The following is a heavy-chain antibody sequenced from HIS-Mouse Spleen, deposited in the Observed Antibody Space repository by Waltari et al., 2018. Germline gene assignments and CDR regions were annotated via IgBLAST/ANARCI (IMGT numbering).Heavy chain of an antibody. J-gene: IGHJ3*02. CDR3: ARDRMEYIVLMVPRGDAFDI. CDR2: INPNSGGT. D-gene: IGHD2-8*01. V-gene: IGHV1-2*02. CDR1: GYTFTGYH. Sequence: QVQLVQSGAEVKKPGASVKVSCKASGYTFTGYHMHWVRQAPGQGLEWVGWINPNSGGTNYAQKFQGRVTMTRDTSISTAYMELSRLRSDDTAVYYCARDRMEYIVLMVPRGDAFDIWGQGTMVTVSS.